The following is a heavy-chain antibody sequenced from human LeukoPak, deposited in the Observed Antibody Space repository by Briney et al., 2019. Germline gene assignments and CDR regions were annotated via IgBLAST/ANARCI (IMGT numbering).Heavy chain of an antibody. CDR3: AKLGTRGFYFDY. CDR2: ISGSGGST. CDR1: GFTFSSYA. Sequence: GGPLRLSCAASGFTFSSYAMSWVRQAPGKGLEWVSTISGSGGSTYYADSVKGRFTISRDNSKNTLYLQMNSLRAEDTAVYYCAKLGTRGFYFDYWGQGTLVTVSS. J-gene: IGHJ4*02. V-gene: IGHV3-23*01. D-gene: IGHD3-16*01.